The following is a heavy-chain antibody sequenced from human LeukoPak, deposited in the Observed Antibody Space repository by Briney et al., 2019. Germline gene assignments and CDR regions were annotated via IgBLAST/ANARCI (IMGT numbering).Heavy chain of an antibody. CDR3: ARDKVEGPTICDY. D-gene: IGHD1-26*01. V-gene: IGHV3-74*01. Sequence: GGSLRLSCAASGFTFSSYWMNWVRQVPGKGLVWVTRINSDGSSTSYADSVKGRFTISRDNAQNTLYLQMNSLRAEDTAVYYCARDKVEGPTICDYWGQGTLVTVSS. CDR1: GFTFSSYW. CDR2: INSDGSST. J-gene: IGHJ4*02.